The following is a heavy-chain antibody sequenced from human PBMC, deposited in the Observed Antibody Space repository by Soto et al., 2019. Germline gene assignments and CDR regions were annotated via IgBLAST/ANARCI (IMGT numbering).Heavy chain of an antibody. V-gene: IGHV4-38-2*01. Sequence: SETLSLTCAVSGYSISSGYYWGWIRQPPGKGLEWIGSIHHSGSTYYNPSLKSRVTIALDTSRNQFSLRLSSVTAADTAVYFCARGGDTMVRGVIIYYFSGMDVWGQGTTVTVSS. D-gene: IGHD3-10*01. J-gene: IGHJ6*02. CDR3: ARGGDTMVRGVIIYYFSGMDV. CDR2: IHHSGST. CDR1: GYSISSGYY.